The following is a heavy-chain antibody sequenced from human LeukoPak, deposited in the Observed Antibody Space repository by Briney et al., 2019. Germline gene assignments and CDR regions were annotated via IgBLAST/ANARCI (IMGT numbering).Heavy chain of an antibody. CDR3: ARGSVFDP. V-gene: IGHV4-34*01. CDR1: GGSFSGYY. J-gene: IGHJ5*02. CDR2: INHSGST. Sequence: PSETLSLTCAVCGGSFSGYYRSWIRQPPGKGLEWIGEINHSGSTNYNPSLKSRVTISVDTSKNQFSLKLSSVTAADTAVYYCARGSVFDPWGQGTLVTVSS.